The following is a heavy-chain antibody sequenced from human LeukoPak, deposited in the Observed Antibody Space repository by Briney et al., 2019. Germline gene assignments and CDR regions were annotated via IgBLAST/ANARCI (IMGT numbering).Heavy chain of an antibody. V-gene: IGHV3-13*01. CDR2: IGTAGDS. CDR1: GFTFSSYD. Sequence: PGGSLRLSCAASGFTFSSYDIHWVRQATGKGLEWVSTIGTAGDSYYPGSVKGRFTVSRENAKNSFYLQMNNLRAGDTAVYYCADRYRYGYLVYWGQGTLVTVSS. CDR3: ADRYRYGYLVY. J-gene: IGHJ4*02. D-gene: IGHD5-18*01.